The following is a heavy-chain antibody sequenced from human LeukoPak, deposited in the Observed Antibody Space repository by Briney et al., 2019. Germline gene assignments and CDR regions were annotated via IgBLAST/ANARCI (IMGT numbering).Heavy chain of an antibody. CDR3: ARDHGYSSGWYTEDFRH. D-gene: IGHD6-19*01. J-gene: IGHJ1*01. CDR2: INSDGSST. Sequence: GGSLRLSCAASGFTFSSYWMHWVRQAPGKGLVWVSRINSDGSSTSYADSVRGRFTISRDNAKNTLYLQMNSLRAEDTAVYYCARDHGYSSGWYTEDFRHWGQGTLVTVSS. V-gene: IGHV3-74*01. CDR1: GFTFSSYW.